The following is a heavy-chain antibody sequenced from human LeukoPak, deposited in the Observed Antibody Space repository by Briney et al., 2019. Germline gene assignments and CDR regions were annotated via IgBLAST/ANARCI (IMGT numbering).Heavy chain of an antibody. CDR2: INHSGST. Sequence: PSETLSLTCAVYGGSFSGYYWSWIRQPPGKGLEWIGEINHSGSTNYNPSLKSRVTISVDTSKNQFSLKLSSVTAADTAVYYCARASSSSWYFVPNWFDPWGQGTLVTVSS. D-gene: IGHD6-13*01. CDR3: ARASSSSWYFVPNWFDP. V-gene: IGHV4-34*01. J-gene: IGHJ5*02. CDR1: GGSFSGYY.